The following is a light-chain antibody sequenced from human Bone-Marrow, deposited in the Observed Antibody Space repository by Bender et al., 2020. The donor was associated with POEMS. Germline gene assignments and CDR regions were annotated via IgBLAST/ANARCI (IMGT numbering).Light chain of an antibody. CDR1: SSDVGSYNF. CDR2: EVS. J-gene: IGLJ2*01. CDR3: AVWDDSLNGVL. V-gene: IGLV2-14*02. Sequence: QTALTQPASVSGSPGQSITISCIGASSDVGSYNFVSWYQQHPGNAPKLMISEVSERPSGVPDRFSGSKSGTSASLAITGLQSEDEADYYCAVWDDSLNGVLFGGGTKLTVL.